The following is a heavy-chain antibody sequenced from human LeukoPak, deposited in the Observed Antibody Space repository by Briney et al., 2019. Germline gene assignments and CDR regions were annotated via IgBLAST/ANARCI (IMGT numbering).Heavy chain of an antibody. CDR2: ISAYNGNT. Sequence: GASVKVSCKASGYTFTSYGISWVRQAPGQGLEWMGWISAYNGNTNYAQKLQGRVIMTTDTSTSTAYMELRSLRTDDTAVYYCARVLWFRRPADAFDIWGQGTMVTVSS. V-gene: IGHV1-18*01. CDR3: ARVLWFRRPADAFDI. J-gene: IGHJ3*02. CDR1: GYTFTSYG. D-gene: IGHD3-10*01.